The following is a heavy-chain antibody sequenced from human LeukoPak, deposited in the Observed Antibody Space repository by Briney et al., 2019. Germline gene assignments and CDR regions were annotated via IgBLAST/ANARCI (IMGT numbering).Heavy chain of an antibody. CDR3: ARDQPPAGDGDLYFDY. D-gene: IGHD2-2*01. V-gene: IGHV1-69*13. J-gene: IGHJ4*02. CDR2: IIPIFGTA. CDR1: GYTFTSYG. Sequence: ASVKVSCKASGYTFTSYGISWVRPAPGKGLEWMGGIIPIFGTANYAQKFQGRVTITADESTSTAYMELSSLRSEDTAVYYCARDQPPAGDGDLYFDYWGQGTPVTVSS.